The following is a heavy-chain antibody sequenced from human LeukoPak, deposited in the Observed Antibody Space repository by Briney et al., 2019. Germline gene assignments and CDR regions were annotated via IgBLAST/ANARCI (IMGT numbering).Heavy chain of an antibody. Sequence: SETLSLTCTVSGGSISSYYWSWIRQPPGKGLEWIGYIYYSGSTNYNPSLKSRVTISVDTSKNQFSLKLSSVTAADTAVYYCARDLVVRGVYCGMDVWGQGTTVTVSS. V-gene: IGHV4-59*01. CDR1: GGSISSYY. CDR2: IYYSGST. J-gene: IGHJ6*02. CDR3: ARDLVVRGVYCGMDV. D-gene: IGHD3-10*01.